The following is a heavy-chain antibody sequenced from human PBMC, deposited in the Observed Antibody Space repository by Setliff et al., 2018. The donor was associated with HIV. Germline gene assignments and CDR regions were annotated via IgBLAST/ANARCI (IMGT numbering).Heavy chain of an antibody. Sequence: SETLSLTCAISGYSISSSYYWGWIRQPPGKGLEWIASVYHGGSAYYNPSLKSRVTTSVDTSNNQFSLRLSSVTAADTAIYFCARQGRDGFNYDYWGQGTLVTVSS. D-gene: IGHD5-12*01. V-gene: IGHV4-38-2*01. CDR1: GYSISSSYY. J-gene: IGHJ4*02. CDR3: ARQGRDGFNYDY. CDR2: VYHGGSA.